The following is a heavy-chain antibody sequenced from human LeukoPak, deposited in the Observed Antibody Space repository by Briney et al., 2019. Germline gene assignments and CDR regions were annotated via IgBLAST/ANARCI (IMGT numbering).Heavy chain of an antibody. CDR1: GGSISSSSYY. CDR2: IYYSGST. Sequence: SETLSLTCTVSGGSISSSSYYWGWIRQPEGKGVEWIGSIYYSGSTYDNPSRKSRITISLHTSKNQFSLKLSSVTAADTAVYYCARPSELRSGFDYWGLGTLVTVSS. V-gene: IGHV4-39*01. J-gene: IGHJ4*02. CDR3: ARPSELRSGFDY. D-gene: IGHD5-12*01.